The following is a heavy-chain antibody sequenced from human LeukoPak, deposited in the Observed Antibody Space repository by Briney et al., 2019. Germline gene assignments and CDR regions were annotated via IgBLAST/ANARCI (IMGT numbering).Heavy chain of an antibody. Sequence: GGSLRLSCAASGFTFNTYSMNWLRQAPGKGLEWISYISSSSSAIYYADSVKGRFTISKDNAKNTVYLQMNSLRAEDTAVYYCVSFYETYWGRGTLVTVSS. CDR3: VSFYETY. CDR2: ISSSSSAI. D-gene: IGHD2/OR15-2a*01. V-gene: IGHV3-48*04. J-gene: IGHJ4*02. CDR1: GFTFNTYS.